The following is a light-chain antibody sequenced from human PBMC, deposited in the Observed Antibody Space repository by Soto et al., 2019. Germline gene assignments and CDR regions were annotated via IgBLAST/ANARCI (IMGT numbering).Light chain of an antibody. V-gene: IGKV3-20*01. CDR1: QSVSSSY. CDR2: GAS. Sequence: EIVLTQSPGTLSLSPGERATLSCRASQSVSSSYLAWYQQKPGQAPRLLIYGASSRATGIPDRFSGSGSGTDFTLTIISLEPEDFAVYYCQQYDTSPSYTFGQGTKLEIK. CDR3: QQYDTSPSYT. J-gene: IGKJ2*01.